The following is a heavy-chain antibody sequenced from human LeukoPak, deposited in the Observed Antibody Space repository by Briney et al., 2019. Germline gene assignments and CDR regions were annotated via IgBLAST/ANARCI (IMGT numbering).Heavy chain of an antibody. CDR2: INTNTGNP. D-gene: IGHD3-16*02. CDR3: ARINYVWGSYRYRIVDY. J-gene: IGHJ4*02. V-gene: IGHV7-4-1*02. Sequence: ASVEVSCKASGYTFTSCAMNWVRQAPGQGLEWMGWINTNTGNPTYAEGFTGRFVFSLDTSVSTAYLQISSLKAEDTAVYYCARINYVWGSYRYRIVDYWGQGTLVTVSS. CDR1: GYTFTSCA.